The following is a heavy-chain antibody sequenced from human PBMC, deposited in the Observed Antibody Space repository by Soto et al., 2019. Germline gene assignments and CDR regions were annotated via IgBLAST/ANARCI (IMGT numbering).Heavy chain of an antibody. Sequence: QVQLVQSGAEVKKPGASVTVSCQASGYTFTTSYLHWVRQAPGQGLEWMGIINPSSGSTTYAQKSQGRVTVSRDTSTSTVYMELRSLRSEDTAVYYCARDQYCSTTSCYSHQIDYWGQGTLVTVSS. V-gene: IGHV1-46*03. CDR1: GYTFTTSY. CDR3: ARDQYCSTTSCYSHQIDY. CDR2: INPSSGST. D-gene: IGHD2-2*01. J-gene: IGHJ4*02.